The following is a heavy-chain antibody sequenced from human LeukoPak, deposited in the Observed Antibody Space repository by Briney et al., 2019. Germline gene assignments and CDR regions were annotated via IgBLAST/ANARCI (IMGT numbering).Heavy chain of an antibody. Sequence: GGSLRLSCAASGFTLSTNYMTWVRQPPGKGLEWVSVIYSGGSTNYADSVRGRFSISRDNSKNTLYLQMNSLSAEDTAVYYCARGRYEFSAGMDVWGQGTTVTVAS. D-gene: IGHD5-12*01. J-gene: IGHJ6*02. CDR2: IYSGGST. CDR3: ARGRYEFSAGMDV. CDR1: GFTLSTNY. V-gene: IGHV3-53*01.